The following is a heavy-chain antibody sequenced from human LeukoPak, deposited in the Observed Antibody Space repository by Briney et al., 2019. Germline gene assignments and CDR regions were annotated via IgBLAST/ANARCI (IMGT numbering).Heavy chain of an antibody. CDR1: GFTFSDYN. J-gene: IGHJ6*02. Sequence: GGSLRLSCAASGFTFSDYNMNWVRQAPGKGLEWVSYITNGGSTIHHADSVKGRFTIFRDNAKKTLYLQMNSLRAEDTAVYYCARSIGLTGGGVDVWGQGTTVTVSS. D-gene: IGHD3-9*01. CDR2: ITNGGSTI. V-gene: IGHV3-11*01. CDR3: ARSIGLTGGGVDV.